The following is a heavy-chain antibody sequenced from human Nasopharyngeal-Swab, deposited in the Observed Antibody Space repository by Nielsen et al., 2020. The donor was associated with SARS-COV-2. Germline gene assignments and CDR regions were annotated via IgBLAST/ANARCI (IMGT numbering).Heavy chain of an antibody. CDR3: ASNPTGYSSSWYFYYYYMDV. CDR2: ISYDGSNE. CDR1: GFTFSSSG. Sequence: GGSLRLSCAASGFTFSSSGMDWVRQAPGKGLEWVAVISYDGSNEYYGDSVKGRFTTSRDNAKNSLYLQMNSLRDEDTAGYYCASNPTGYSSSWYFYYYYMDVWGKGTTVTVSS. D-gene: IGHD6-13*01. J-gene: IGHJ6*03. V-gene: IGHV3-30*03.